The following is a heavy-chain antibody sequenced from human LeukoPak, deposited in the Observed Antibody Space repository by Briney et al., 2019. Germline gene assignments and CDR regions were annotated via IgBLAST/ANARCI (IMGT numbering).Heavy chain of an antibody. Sequence: SETLSLTCTVSGGSISSYYWSWIRQPPGKGLEWIGYIYYSGSTNYNPSLKSRVTISVDTSKNQFSLKLSSVTAADTAVYYCARTTADNSGLVVVPAALWGYYYYYMDVWGKGTTVTVSS. V-gene: IGHV4-59*01. CDR2: IYYSGST. CDR3: ARTTADNSGLVVVPAALWGYYYYYMDV. CDR1: GGSISSYY. D-gene: IGHD2-2*01. J-gene: IGHJ6*03.